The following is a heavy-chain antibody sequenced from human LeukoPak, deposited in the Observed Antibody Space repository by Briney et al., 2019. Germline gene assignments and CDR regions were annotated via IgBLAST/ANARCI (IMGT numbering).Heavy chain of an antibody. CDR2: IYYSGST. J-gene: IGHJ6*03. CDR1: GGSISSYY. CDR3: AREIYGSGSYYMDV. V-gene: IGHV4-59*01. Sequence: PSETLSLTCTVSGGSISSYYWSWIRQPPGKGLEWIGYIYYSGSTNYNPSLKSRVTISVDMSKNQFSLKLSSVTAADTAVYYCAREIYGSGSYYMDVWGKGTTVTISS. D-gene: IGHD3-10*01.